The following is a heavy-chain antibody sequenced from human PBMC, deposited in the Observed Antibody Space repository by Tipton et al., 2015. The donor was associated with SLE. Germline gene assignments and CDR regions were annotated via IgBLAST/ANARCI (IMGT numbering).Heavy chain of an antibody. CDR1: GGSTSSYY. CDR2: IYTSGST. Sequence: LRLSCTVSGGSTSSYYWSWIRQPAGKGLEWIGRIYTSGSTNHNPPLKRRVTISVHTSKNQFSLKLSSVTAADTAVYYCARGEFHGRSTREVWGQGTLVTVSS. CDR3: ARGEFHGRSTREV. J-gene: IGHJ4*02. D-gene: IGHD2-2*01. V-gene: IGHV4-4*07.